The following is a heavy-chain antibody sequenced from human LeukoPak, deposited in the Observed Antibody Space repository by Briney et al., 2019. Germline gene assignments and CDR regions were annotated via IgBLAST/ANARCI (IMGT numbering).Heavy chain of an antibody. J-gene: IGHJ4*01. CDR2: TYSGGST. CDR1: GFTVSSNY. CDR3: ANLPYNWNTHFDDY. V-gene: IGHV3-66*01. D-gene: IGHD1-1*01. Sequence: GGSLRLSCAASGFTVSSNYMSWVRQAPGKGLEWVSVTYSGGSTYYADSVKGRFTISRDNSKDTLYLQMDSLRTEDTGVYYCANLPYNWNTHFDDYWGHGTLVTVSS.